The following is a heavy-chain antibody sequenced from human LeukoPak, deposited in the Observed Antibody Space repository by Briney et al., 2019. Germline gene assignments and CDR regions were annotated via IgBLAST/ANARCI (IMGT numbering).Heavy chain of an antibody. CDR3: AKDHVAGRLKYYFDY. Sequence: GGSLRLSCAASGFTFSSYAMSWVRQAPGKGLEWVSAISGSGGSTYYADSVKGRFTISRDNSKNTLYLQMNSLRAEDTAVYYCAKDHVAGRLKYYFDYWGQGTLVTVSS. D-gene: IGHD6-19*01. J-gene: IGHJ4*02. CDR2: ISGSGGST. V-gene: IGHV3-23*01. CDR1: GFTFSSYA.